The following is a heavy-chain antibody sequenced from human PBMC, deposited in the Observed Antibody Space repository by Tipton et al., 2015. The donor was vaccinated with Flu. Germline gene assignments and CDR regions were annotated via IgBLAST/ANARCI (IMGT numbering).Heavy chain of an antibody. J-gene: IGHJ4*02. CDR3: AMGDCSGGSCYSRRRPFDY. D-gene: IGHD2-15*01. CDR2: INHSGST. Sequence: TLSLTCAVYGGSFSGYYWSWIRQPPGKGLEWIGEINHSGSTNYNPSLKSRVTISVDTSKNQFSLKLSSVTAADTAVYYCAMGDCSGGSCYSRRRPFDYWGQGTLVTVSS. V-gene: IGHV4-34*01. CDR1: GGSFSGYY.